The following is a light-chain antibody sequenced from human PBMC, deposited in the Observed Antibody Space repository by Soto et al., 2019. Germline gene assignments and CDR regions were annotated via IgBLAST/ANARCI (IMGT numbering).Light chain of an antibody. CDR1: QTVSPW. V-gene: IGKV1-5*03. CDR3: QQYNRGVT. J-gene: IGKJ1*01. Sequence: DIHMTKSPATLSASVGDRVTITCRASQTVSPWLAWYQQKPGAAPHLLIYKVSNLESGVPSRFSGSGSGADFILTINGLQPDDFATYYCQQYNRGVTFGPGTKVEIK. CDR2: KVS.